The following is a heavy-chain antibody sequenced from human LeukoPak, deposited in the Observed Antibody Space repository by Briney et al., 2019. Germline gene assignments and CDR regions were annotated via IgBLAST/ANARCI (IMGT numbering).Heavy chain of an antibody. D-gene: IGHD3-10*01. Sequence: GASVKVSCKASGYTFTTYGISWVRQAPGQGLEWMGWINPNSGGTNYAQKFQGRVTMTRDTSISTAYMELSRLRSDDTAVYYCAREEGFGEFHFDYWGQGTLVTVSS. CDR1: GYTFTTYG. V-gene: IGHV1-2*02. J-gene: IGHJ4*02. CDR2: INPNSGGT. CDR3: AREEGFGEFHFDY.